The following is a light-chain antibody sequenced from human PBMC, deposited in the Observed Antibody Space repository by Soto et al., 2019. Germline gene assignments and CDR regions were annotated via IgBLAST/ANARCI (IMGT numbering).Light chain of an antibody. Sequence: EIVLTQSPATLSLSPGERATLSCRASQSVSSSLAWYQQKPGQAPRLLIYGASNGAAGIPARFSGSGSGTDFTLTISRLEPEDFAVYYCQQYGSSPWTFGQGTKVDIK. CDR3: QQYGSSPWT. J-gene: IGKJ1*01. CDR1: QSVSSS. CDR2: GAS. V-gene: IGKV3-20*01.